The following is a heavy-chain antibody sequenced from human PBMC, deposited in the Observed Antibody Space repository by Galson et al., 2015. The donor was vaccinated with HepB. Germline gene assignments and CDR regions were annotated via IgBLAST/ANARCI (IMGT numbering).Heavy chain of an antibody. CDR3: ARGLNRVLRYFDWPSGRLNSYYMDV. D-gene: IGHD3-9*01. Sequence: SVKVSCKASGYTFTSYDINWVRQATGQGLEWMGWMNPNSGNTGYAQKFQGRVTMTRNTSISTAYMELSSLRSEDTAVYYCARGLNRVLRYFDWPSGRLNSYYMDVWGKGTTVTVSS. J-gene: IGHJ6*03. V-gene: IGHV1-8*01. CDR2: MNPNSGNT. CDR1: GYTFTSYD.